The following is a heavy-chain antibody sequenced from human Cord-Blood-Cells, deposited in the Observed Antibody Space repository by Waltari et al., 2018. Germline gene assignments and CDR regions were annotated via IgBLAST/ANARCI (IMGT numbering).Heavy chain of an antibody. Sequence: QVQLVQSGAEGNKPGFSVKGSCTPSAGTLSSHTISRVRLAPAQGLEWMGRIFPIHGIANYAQKFQGRVTITADKSTSTAYMELSSLRSEDTAVYYCARDNSYGDYGGWYFDLWGRGTLVTVSS. V-gene: IGHV1-69*04. CDR1: AGTLSSHT. CDR2: IFPIHGIA. D-gene: IGHD4-17*01. CDR3: ARDNSYGDYGGWYFDL. J-gene: IGHJ2*01.